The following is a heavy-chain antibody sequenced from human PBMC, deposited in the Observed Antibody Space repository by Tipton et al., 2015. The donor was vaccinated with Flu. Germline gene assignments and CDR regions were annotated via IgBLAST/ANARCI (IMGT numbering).Heavy chain of an antibody. J-gene: IGHJ6*02. V-gene: IGHV3-53*01. CDR1: GFTVSSNY. CDR2: IYSGGST. D-gene: IGHD3-10*01. Sequence: SLRLSCAASGFTVSSNYMSWVRQAPGKGLEWVSVIYSGGSTYYADSVKGRFTISRDNSKNTLYLQMNSLRAEDTAVYYCASWWFGELDYYYYGMDVWGQGTTVTVSS. CDR3: ASWWFGELDYYYYGMDV.